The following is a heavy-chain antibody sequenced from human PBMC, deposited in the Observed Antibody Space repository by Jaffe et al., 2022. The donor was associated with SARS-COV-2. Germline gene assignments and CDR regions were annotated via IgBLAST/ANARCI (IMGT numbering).Heavy chain of an antibody. Sequence: QVQLQQWGAGLLKPSETLSLTCAVYGGSFSGYYWSWIRQPPGKGLEWIGEINHSGSTNYNPSLKSRVTISVDTSKNQFSLKLSSVTAADTAVYYCARGQYQLLWGSISYYYYMDVWGKGTTVTVSS. V-gene: IGHV4-34*01. J-gene: IGHJ6*03. CDR1: GGSFSGYY. CDR2: INHSGST. CDR3: ARGQYQLLWGSISYYYYMDV. D-gene: IGHD2-2*01.